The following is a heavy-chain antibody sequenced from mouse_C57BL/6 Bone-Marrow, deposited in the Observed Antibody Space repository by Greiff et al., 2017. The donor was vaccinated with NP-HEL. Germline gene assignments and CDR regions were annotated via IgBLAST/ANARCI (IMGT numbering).Heavy chain of an antibody. CDR1: GFTFSSYA. CDR2: ISDGGSYT. CDR3: ARSYYSNYRRGYAMDY. J-gene: IGHJ4*01. Sequence: DVKLVESGGGLVKPGGSLKLSCAASGFTFSSYAMSWVRQTPEKRLEWVATISDGGSYTYYPDNVKGRFTISRDNAKNNLYLQMSHLKSEDTAMYYCARSYYSNYRRGYAMDYWGQGTSVTVSS. V-gene: IGHV5-4*03. D-gene: IGHD2-5*01.